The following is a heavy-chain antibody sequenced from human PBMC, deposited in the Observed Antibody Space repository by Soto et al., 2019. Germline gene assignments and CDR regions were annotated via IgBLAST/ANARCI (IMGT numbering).Heavy chain of an antibody. V-gene: IGHV1-8*01. Sequence: QVQLVQSGAEVKKPGASVKVSCKASGYTFTSYDINWVRQATGQGLEWMGWMNPNSGNTGYAQKFQGRVTMTRNTSXXTAYMELSSLRSEDTAVYYCALGSGSYPTPGGMDVWGQGTTVTVSS. CDR2: MNPNSGNT. CDR1: GYTFTSYD. D-gene: IGHD3-10*01. J-gene: IGHJ6*02. CDR3: ALGSGSYPTPGGMDV.